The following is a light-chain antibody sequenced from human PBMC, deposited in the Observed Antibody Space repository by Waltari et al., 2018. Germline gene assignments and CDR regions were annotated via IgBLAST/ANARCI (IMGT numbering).Light chain of an antibody. CDR2: AAS. CDR1: QTIRNY. CDR3: QQSYTTPMYT. Sequence: DIQMTQSPSSLSASVGDRVTITCRASQTIRNYLNWYQETPGKAPKLLIYAASNLESGVPSRVNGSGSGTDFTLTISGLQVEDFAAYYCQQSYTTPMYTFGQGTKLEIK. J-gene: IGKJ2*01. V-gene: IGKV1-39*01.